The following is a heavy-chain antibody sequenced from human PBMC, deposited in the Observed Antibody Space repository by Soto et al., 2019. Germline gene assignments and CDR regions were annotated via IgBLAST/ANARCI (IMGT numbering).Heavy chain of an antibody. J-gene: IGHJ4*02. Sequence: GSLRLSCAASGFTFSSYGMHWVRQAPGKGLEWVAVISYDGSNKYYADSVKGRFTISRDNSKNTLYLQMNSLRAEDTAVYYCANDSAYRYYDSSGYYDYWGQGTLVTVSS. CDR2: ISYDGSNK. CDR3: ANDSAYRYYDSSGYYDY. CDR1: GFTFSSYG. D-gene: IGHD3-22*01. V-gene: IGHV3-30*18.